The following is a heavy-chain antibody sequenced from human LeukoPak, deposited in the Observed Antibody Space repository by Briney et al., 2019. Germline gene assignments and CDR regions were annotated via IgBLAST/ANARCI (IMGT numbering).Heavy chain of an antibody. V-gene: IGHV4-4*07. J-gene: IGHJ4*02. CDR2: IYTSGST. CDR3: ARVTGYMIEDYFDY. Sequence: PSETLSLTCTVSGGSISIYYWSWIRQPAGKGLEWIGRIYTSGSTNYTPSLKSRVTMSVDTSKNQFSLKLSSVTAADTAVYYCARVTGYMIEDYFDYWGQGTLVTVSS. CDR1: GGSISIYY. D-gene: IGHD3-22*01.